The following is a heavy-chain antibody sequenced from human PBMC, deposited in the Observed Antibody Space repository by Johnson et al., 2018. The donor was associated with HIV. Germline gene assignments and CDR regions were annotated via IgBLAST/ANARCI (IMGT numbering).Heavy chain of an antibody. V-gene: IGHV3-30*03. CDR3: ARDHSCYDSVTAAFDI. CDR2: ISYDGKNK. D-gene: IGHD5-12*01. CDR1: DFTFNNYG. J-gene: IGHJ3*02. Sequence: QVQLVESGGGVVQPGRSLRLSCAASDFTFNNYGMHWVRQAPGKGLEWVAVISYDGKNKYFGDSVKGRFTISRDNSKNTLYLEMNSLRAEDTAVYYCARDHSCYDSVTAAFDIWGQGTMVTVSS.